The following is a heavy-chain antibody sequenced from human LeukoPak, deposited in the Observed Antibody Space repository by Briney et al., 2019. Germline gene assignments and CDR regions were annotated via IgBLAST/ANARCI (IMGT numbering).Heavy chain of an antibody. D-gene: IGHD2-21*02. CDR1: GGTFSSYA. Sequence: GSSVKVSCTASGGTFSSYAISWVRQAPGQGLEWMGGIIPIFGTANYAQKFQGRVTITADESTSTAYMELSGLRSEDTAVYYCARATFSNCGGDCYSPHFDYRGQGTLVTVSS. J-gene: IGHJ4*02. V-gene: IGHV1-69*01. CDR3: ARATFSNCGGDCYSPHFDY. CDR2: IIPIFGTA.